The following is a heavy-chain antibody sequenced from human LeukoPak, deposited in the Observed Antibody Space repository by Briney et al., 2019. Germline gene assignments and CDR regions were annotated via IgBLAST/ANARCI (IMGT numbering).Heavy chain of an antibody. CDR3: ARALCSGGSCYPYYFDY. CDR2: ISSSGSTM. V-gene: IGHV3-11*01. Sequence: GGSLRLSCAASGFTFSDYYMSWIRQAPGKGLEWVSYISSSGSTMYYADSLKGRFTISRDNAKNSLYLQVNSLRAEDTAVYCCARALCSGGSCYPYYFDYWGQGTLVTVSS. D-gene: IGHD2-15*01. J-gene: IGHJ4*02. CDR1: GFTFSDYY.